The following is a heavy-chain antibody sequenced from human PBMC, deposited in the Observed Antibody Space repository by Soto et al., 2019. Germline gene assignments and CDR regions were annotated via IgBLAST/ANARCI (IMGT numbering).Heavy chain of an antibody. V-gene: IGHV1-18*01. CDR2: ISANNGNT. Sequence: QVQLVQSGAEVRKPGASVKVSCKASGYTFPNYGIIWVRQAPGQGLEWMAWISANNGNTKYAQKFQDRVTMTTDTSTTTAYMELRSLRSDDTAVYYCARLKQLVFMDVWAQGTTVTVSS. CDR3: ARLKQLVFMDV. D-gene: IGHD6-13*01. J-gene: IGHJ6*02. CDR1: GYTFPNYG.